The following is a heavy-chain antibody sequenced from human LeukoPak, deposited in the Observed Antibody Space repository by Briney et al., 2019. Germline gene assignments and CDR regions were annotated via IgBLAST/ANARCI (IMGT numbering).Heavy chain of an antibody. CDR1: GFTFSSYA. D-gene: IGHD6-13*01. J-gene: IGHJ5*02. CDR3: ARERLNSSSWYHWFDP. V-gene: IGHV3-30*04. Sequence: GRSLRLSCAASGFTFSSYAMHWVRQAPGKGLEWVAVISYDGSNKYYADSVKGRFTISRDNSKNTLYLQMNSLRAEDTAVYYCARERLNSSSWYHWFDPWGQGTLVTVSS. CDR2: ISYDGSNK.